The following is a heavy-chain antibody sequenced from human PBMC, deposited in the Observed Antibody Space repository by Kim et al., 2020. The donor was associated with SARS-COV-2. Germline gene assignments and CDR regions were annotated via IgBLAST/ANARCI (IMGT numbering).Heavy chain of an antibody. D-gene: IGHD6-13*01. J-gene: IGHJ4*02. V-gene: IGHV3-23*01. CDR3: AKDRWAAAGTGFDY. Sequence: ADSVKGRFTISRDNSKNTLYLQMNSLRAEDTAVYYCAKDRWAAAGTGFDYWGQGTLVTVSS.